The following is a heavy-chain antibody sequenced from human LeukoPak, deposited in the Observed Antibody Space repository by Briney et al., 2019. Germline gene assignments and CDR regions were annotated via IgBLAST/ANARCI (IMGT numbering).Heavy chain of an antibody. D-gene: IGHD2-21*01. V-gene: IGHV3-30*02. CDR3: ATDICGGDCYPHGGY. Sequence: GGSLRLSCAASGFTFSNYGMHWVRQVPGKGLEWVAFIPYDGSNKYYADSLKGRFTISRDNSKNTLYLQMNSLRTEDTAIYYCATDICGGDCYPHGGYWGHRTMVTVSS. CDR1: GFTFSNYG. J-gene: IGHJ4*01. CDR2: IPYDGSNK.